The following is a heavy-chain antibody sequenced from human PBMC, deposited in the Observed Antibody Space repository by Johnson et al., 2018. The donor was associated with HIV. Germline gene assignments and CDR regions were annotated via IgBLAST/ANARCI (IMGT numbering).Heavy chain of an antibody. V-gene: IGHV3-30*18. CDR1: GFTFSNYG. D-gene: IGHD1-26*01. CDR3: AKTNQVWVLLPADAFDI. J-gene: IGHJ3*02. Sequence: QVQLVESGGGVIQPGRSLRLSCSASGFTFSNYGMQWVRQAPGKGLEWVAVISYDGDNEYYADSVKGRFTISRDNSKNTLYLQVNSLRPEDTAVYYFAKTNQVWVLLPADAFDIWGQGTLITVSS. CDR2: ISYDGDNE.